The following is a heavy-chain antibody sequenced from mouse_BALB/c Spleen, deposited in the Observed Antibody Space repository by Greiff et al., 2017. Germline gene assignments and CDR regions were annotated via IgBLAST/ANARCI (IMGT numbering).Heavy chain of an antibody. D-gene: IGHD1-1*01. V-gene: IGHV2-6-4*01. Sequence: VKLVESGPGLVAPSQSLSITCTVSGFSLSRYSVHWVRQPPGKGLEWLGMIWGGGSTDYNSALKSRLSISKDNSKSQVFLKMNSLQTDDTAMYYCAGKLLRSDWYFDVWGAGTTVTVSS. J-gene: IGHJ1*01. CDR2: IWGGGST. CDR3: AGKLLRSDWYFDV. CDR1: GFSLSRYS.